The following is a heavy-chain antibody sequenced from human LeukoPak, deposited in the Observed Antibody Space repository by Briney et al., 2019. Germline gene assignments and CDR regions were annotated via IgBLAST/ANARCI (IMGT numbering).Heavy chain of an antibody. D-gene: IGHD3-10*01. CDR3: ARVSLVRGALKGAFDI. J-gene: IGHJ3*02. CDR1: GGSFSGYY. V-gene: IGHV4-34*01. Sequence: PSETLSLTRAVYGGSFSGYYWSWIRQPPGKGLEWIGEINHSGSTNYNPSLKSRVTISVDTSKNQFSLKLSSVTAADTAVYYCARVSLVRGALKGAFDIWGQGTMVTVSS. CDR2: INHSGST.